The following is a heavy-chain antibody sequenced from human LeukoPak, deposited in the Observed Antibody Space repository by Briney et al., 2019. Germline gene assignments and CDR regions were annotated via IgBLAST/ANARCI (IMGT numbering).Heavy chain of an antibody. CDR3: AKDRASGGSCYCPGY. D-gene: IGHD2-15*01. Sequence: GGSLRLSCAASGFTFSSYAMSWVRQAPGKGLEWVSAISGSGGSTYYADSVKGRLTISRDNSKNTLYLQMNSLRAEDTAVYYCAKDRASGGSCYCPGYWGQGTLVTVSS. CDR1: GFTFSSYA. V-gene: IGHV3-23*01. CDR2: ISGSGGST. J-gene: IGHJ4*02.